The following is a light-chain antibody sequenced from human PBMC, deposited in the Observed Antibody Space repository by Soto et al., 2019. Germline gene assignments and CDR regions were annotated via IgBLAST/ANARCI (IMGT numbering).Light chain of an antibody. Sequence: EIVMTQSPATLSVSPGERATLSCRASQSVSSNLAWYQQKPGQAPRLLIYGASTRAPGIPARFSGSGSGTEFTLTISRLHAEDFAVYYCQQYNNWPTKFTFGPGTKVDIK. V-gene: IGKV3-15*01. J-gene: IGKJ3*01. CDR1: QSVSSN. CDR3: QQYNNWPTKFT. CDR2: GAS.